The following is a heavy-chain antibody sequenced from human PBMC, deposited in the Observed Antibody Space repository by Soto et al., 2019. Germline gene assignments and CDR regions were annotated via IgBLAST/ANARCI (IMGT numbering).Heavy chain of an antibody. CDR3: AKDTKQWLVLDYFDY. CDR1: GFTFSSYA. CDR2: ISGSGGST. J-gene: IGHJ4*02. V-gene: IGHV3-23*01. Sequence: GSLRLSWAASGFTFSSYAMSWVRQAPRKGLEWVSAISGSGGSTYYADSVKGRFTISRDNSKNTLYLQMNSLRAEDTAVYYCAKDTKQWLVLDYFDYWGQGTLVTVSS. D-gene: IGHD6-19*01.